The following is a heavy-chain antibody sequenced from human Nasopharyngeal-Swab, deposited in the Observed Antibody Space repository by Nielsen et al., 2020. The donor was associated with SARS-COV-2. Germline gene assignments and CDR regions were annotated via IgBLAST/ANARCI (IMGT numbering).Heavy chain of an antibody. J-gene: IGHJ4*02. V-gene: IGHV4-59*01. D-gene: IGHD5-18*01. CDR2: IYYSGST. CDR3: ARGWIQLWTSYFDY. Sequence: WIRQPPGKGLEWIGYIYYSGSTNYNPSLKSRVTISVDTSKNQFSLKLSSVTAADTAVYYCARGWIQLWTSYFDYWGQGTLVTASS.